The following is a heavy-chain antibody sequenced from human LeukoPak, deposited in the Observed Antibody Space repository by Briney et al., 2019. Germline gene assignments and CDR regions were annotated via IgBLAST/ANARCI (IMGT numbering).Heavy chain of an antibody. J-gene: IGHJ4*02. CDR2: ISSNGGST. D-gene: IGHD6-13*01. CDR3: VRGSHIGSSWYYFDY. CDR1: GFTFSSYA. V-gene: IGHV3-64*01. Sequence: PGGSLRLSCAASGFTFSSYAMHWVRQAPGKGLEYVSAISSNGGSTYYANSVKGRFTISRDNSKNTLYLQMGSLRAEDMAVYYCVRGSHIGSSWYYFDYWGQGTLVTVSS.